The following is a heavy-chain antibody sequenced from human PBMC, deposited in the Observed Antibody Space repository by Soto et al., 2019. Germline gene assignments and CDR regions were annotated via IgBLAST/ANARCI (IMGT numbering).Heavy chain of an antibody. V-gene: IGHV1-46*01. J-gene: IGHJ4*02. D-gene: IGHD2-15*01. CDR3: ARIASAGKTFFDY. Sequence: GASVKVSGKASGYAFTNYNIHWVRQAPGQGLQWMGEVNPSRGTAGYAETFQGKVTMTRNPSTRTVYMVLTSLTPEDTAIYYCARIASAGKTFFDYWGQGTLVTVSS. CDR2: VNPSRGTA. CDR1: GYAFTNYN.